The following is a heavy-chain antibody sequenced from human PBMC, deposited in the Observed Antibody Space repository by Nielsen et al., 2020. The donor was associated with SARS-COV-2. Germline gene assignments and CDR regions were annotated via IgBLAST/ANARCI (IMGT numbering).Heavy chain of an antibody. V-gene: IGHV3-11*01. CDR2: ISSSGSTI. CDR3: AKWDYGDYAFDY. D-gene: IGHD4-17*01. CDR1: GFTFSDYY. Sequence: GESLKISCAASGFTFSDYYMSWIRQAPGKGLEWVSYISSSGSTIYYADSVKGRFTISRDNAKNSLYLQMNSLRAEDTALYYCAKWDYGDYAFDYWGQGTLVTVSS. J-gene: IGHJ4*02.